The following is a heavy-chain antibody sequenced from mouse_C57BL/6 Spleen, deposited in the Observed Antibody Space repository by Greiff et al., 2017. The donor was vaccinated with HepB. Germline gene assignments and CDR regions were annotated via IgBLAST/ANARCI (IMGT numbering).Heavy chain of an antibody. CDR3: ARGLRHAMDY. Sequence: QVQLKESGAELVKPGASVKMSCKASGYTFTSYWITWVKQRPGQGLEWIGDIYPGSGSTNYNEKFKSKATLTVDTSSSTAYMQLSSLTSEDSAVYYCARGLRHAMDYWGQGTSVTVSS. J-gene: IGHJ4*01. CDR1: GYTFTSYW. CDR2: IYPGSGST. D-gene: IGHD2-4*01. V-gene: IGHV1-55*01.